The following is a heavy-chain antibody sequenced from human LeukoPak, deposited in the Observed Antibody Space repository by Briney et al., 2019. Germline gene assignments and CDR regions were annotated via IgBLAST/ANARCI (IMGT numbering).Heavy chain of an antibody. CDR1: GGSISSGSYF. J-gene: IGHJ4*02. Sequence: LSETLSLTCTVSGGSISSGSYFWSWIRQPAGKGLEWIGRIYTSGSTNYNPSLKSRVTISPDTSKNQFSLKLSSVTAADTAVYYCARELAGYGKLDYWGQGILVTVSS. D-gene: IGHD5-12*01. CDR3: ARELAGYGKLDY. V-gene: IGHV4-61*02. CDR2: IYTSGST.